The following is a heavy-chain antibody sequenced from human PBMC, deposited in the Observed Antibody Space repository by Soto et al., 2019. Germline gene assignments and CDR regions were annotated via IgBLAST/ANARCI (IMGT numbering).Heavy chain of an antibody. J-gene: IGHJ5*02. Sequence: PSETLSLTCSVSGDSISNSRFYWAWLRQPPGEGLEWIGSIYHTGNAYYNPSLKSRVTISVDTSKNQFSLKLTSVTAADAALYYCARDFFDSSDYTTNWFDPWGQGTLVTVSS. CDR2: IYHTGNA. CDR3: ARDFFDSSDYTTNWFDP. CDR1: GDSISNSRFY. V-gene: IGHV4-39*01. D-gene: IGHD3-22*01.